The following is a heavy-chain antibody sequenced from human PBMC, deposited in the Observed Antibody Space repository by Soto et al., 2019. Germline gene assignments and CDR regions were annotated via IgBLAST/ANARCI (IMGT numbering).Heavy chain of an antibody. CDR2: IGGSGTST. V-gene: IGHV3-23*01. J-gene: IGHJ4*02. CDR3: AKTPHVVVEASTWYYFDY. D-gene: IGHD2-15*01. Sequence: GGSLRLSCAASGFTFSSYAMSWVRQAPGKGLEWVSAIGGSGTSTYFADSVKGRFTISRDNSKNTLYLQMHSLRAEDTAVYYCAKTPHVVVEASTWYYFDYWGQGTLVTVSS. CDR1: GFTFSSYA.